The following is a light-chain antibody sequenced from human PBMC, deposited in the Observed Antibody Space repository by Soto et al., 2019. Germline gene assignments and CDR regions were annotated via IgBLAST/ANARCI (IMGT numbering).Light chain of an antibody. CDR2: GAS. V-gene: IGKV3-20*01. J-gene: IGKJ1*01. CDR3: QQYGGSPRT. Sequence: EIVLTQSPGTLSLSPGERATLSCRTSQSVSSSSLAWYQQKRGQAPRLLIHGASSRATGIPDRFSGSGSGTDFTLTISRLEPEDFAVYYCQQYGGSPRTFGQGTKVDIK. CDR1: QSVSSSS.